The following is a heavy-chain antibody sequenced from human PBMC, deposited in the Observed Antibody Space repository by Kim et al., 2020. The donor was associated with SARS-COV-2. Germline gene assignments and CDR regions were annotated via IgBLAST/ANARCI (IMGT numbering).Heavy chain of an antibody. CDR3: ARNPPLGYCSSTSCHAYGMDV. CDR2: IDPSDSYT. V-gene: IGHV5-10-1*01. D-gene: IGHD2-2*01. J-gene: IGHJ6*02. Sequence: GESLKISCKGSGYSFTSYWISWVRQMPGKGLEWMGRIDPSDSYTNYSPSFQGHVTISADKSISTAYLQWSSLKASDTAMYYCARNPPLGYCSSTSCHAYGMDVWGQGTTVTVSS. CDR1: GYSFTSYW.